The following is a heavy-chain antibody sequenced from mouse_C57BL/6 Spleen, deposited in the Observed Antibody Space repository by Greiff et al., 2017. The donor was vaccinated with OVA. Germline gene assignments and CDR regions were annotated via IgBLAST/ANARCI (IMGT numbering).Heavy chain of an antibody. D-gene: IGHD2-1*01. Sequence: QVQLQQSGAELVRPGASVKLSCKASGYTFTDYYINWVKQRPGQGLEWIARIYPGSGNTYYNEKFKGKATLTAEKSSSTAYMQLSSLTSEDSAVYFCARGALYYGNYVDAMDYWGQGTSVTVSS. CDR1: GYTFTDYY. CDR2: IYPGSGNT. V-gene: IGHV1-76*01. J-gene: IGHJ4*01. CDR3: ARGALYYGNYVDAMDY.